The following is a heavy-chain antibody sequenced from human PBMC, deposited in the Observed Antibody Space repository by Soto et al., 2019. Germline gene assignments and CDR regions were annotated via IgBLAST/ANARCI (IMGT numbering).Heavy chain of an antibody. D-gene: IGHD6-13*01. CDR2: LSDSGGST. Sequence: EVQLLESGGGLVQPGGSLRLSCTASGFTFSSHAMTWVRQAPGKGLEWVSGLSDSGGSTYYADSVKGRFTISRDNSMNTLSLQMNTLTAADTAVYYCAKVSSSWYAGFFDLWGQGTLVTVSS. CDR3: AKVSSSWYAGFFDL. J-gene: IGHJ4*02. CDR1: GFTFSSHA. V-gene: IGHV3-23*01.